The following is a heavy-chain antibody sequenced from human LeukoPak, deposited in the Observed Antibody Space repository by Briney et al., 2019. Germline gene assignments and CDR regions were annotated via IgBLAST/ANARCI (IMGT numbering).Heavy chain of an antibody. V-gene: IGHV4-59*08. CDR2: IYYSGST. J-gene: IGHJ4*02. CDR3: AGHQWFGIAAAGTTGGFDY. D-gene: IGHD6-13*01. Sequence: PSETLSLTCTVSGGSISSYYWSWVRQPPGKGLEWIGYIYYSGSTNYNPSLKSRVTISVDTSKNQFSLKLSSVTAADTAGSYCAGHQWFGIAAAGTTGGFDYWGQGTLVTVSS. CDR1: GGSISSYY.